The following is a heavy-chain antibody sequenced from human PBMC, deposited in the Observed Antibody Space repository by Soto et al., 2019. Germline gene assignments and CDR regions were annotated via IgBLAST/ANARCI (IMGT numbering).Heavy chain of an antibody. CDR1: GYTFTGYH. J-gene: IGHJ4*02. CDR3: ARVSSMIEKYYFDY. V-gene: IGHV1-2*04. Sequence: ASVKVSCKASGYTFTGYHMHWVRQAPGQGLEWMGWINPNSGGTNYAQKFQGWVTMTRDTSISTAYMELSRLRSDDTAVYYCARVSSMIEKYYFDYWGQGTLVTVSS. D-gene: IGHD3-22*01. CDR2: INPNSGGT.